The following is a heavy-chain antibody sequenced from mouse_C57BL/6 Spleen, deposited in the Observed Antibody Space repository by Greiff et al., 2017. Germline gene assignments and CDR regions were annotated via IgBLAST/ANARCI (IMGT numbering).Heavy chain of an antibody. D-gene: IGHD2-4*01. CDR3: AREGLRQEFAY. CDR2: IDIGNGYT. V-gene: IGHV1-58*01. J-gene: IGHJ3*01. Sequence: EVQLQQSGAELVRPGSSVKMSCKTSGYTFTSYGINWVKQRPGQGLEWIGYIDIGNGYTEYNEKFKGKATLTSDTSSSTAYMQLSSLTSEDSAIYFCAREGLRQEFAYWGQGTLVTVSA. CDR1: GYTFTSYG.